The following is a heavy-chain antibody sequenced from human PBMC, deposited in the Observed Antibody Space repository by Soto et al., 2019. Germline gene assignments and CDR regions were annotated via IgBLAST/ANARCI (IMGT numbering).Heavy chain of an antibody. CDR2: ISYDGSDK. Sequence: GGTLRLSCAASGFTFRSYGMHWVRQAPGKGLEWVAHISYDGSDKYYAGSVKGRFSMSRDNSKSTLFLQMNSLRPDDTAVYYCAKDRSCNDALYYFDYWGQETLVTVSS. J-gene: IGHJ4*01. V-gene: IGHV3-30*18. D-gene: IGHD1-1*01. CDR1: GFTFRSYG. CDR3: AKDRSCNDALYYFDY.